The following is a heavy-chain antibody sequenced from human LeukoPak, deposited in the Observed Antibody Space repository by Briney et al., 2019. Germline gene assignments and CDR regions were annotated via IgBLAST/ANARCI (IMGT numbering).Heavy chain of an antibody. Sequence: SETLSLTCAVYGGSFSGYYWSWLRQPPGKGLEWIGEINHSGSTNYNPSLKSRVTISVDTSKNQFSLKLSSVTAADTAVYYCARGPYDYVWGSYRYFVYWGQGALVTVSS. CDR1: GGSFSGYY. CDR3: ARGPYDYVWGSYRYFVY. CDR2: INHSGST. D-gene: IGHD3-16*02. V-gene: IGHV4-34*01. J-gene: IGHJ4*02.